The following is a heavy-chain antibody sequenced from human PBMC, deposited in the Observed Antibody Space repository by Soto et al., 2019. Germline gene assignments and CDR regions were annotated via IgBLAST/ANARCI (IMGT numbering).Heavy chain of an antibody. CDR1: GGSMSSYF. J-gene: IGHJ4*02. D-gene: IGHD6-13*01. V-gene: IGHV4-59*12. CDR3: ARGGSSSWYGFYFFDN. CDR2: ISDSGST. Sequence: PPETLSLTCTVSGGSMSSYFWSWIRQPPGRGLEWIGYISDSGSTNYKTSLKSRVTISVDTSKNQFSLKVTSVTAADTAVYYCARGGSSSWYGFYFFDNWGPGTLVTVSS.